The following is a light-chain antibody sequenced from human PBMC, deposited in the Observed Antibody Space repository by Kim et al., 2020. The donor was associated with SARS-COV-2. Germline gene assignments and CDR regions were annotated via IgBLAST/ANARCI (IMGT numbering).Light chain of an antibody. Sequence: VSWTGSGRNMWGGFDMQWYQQLPGTPPKLLIFGTTNRPSGVPARFSVSKSATSASLAITALQPEDEADYYCQSYDSRLSGSNWVFGGGTKVTVL. CDR3: QSYDSRLSGSNWV. V-gene: IGLV1-40*01. CDR1: GRNMWGGFD. CDR2: GTT. J-gene: IGLJ3*02.